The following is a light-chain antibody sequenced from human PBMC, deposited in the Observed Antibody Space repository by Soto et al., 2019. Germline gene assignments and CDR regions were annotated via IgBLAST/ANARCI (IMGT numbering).Light chain of an antibody. J-gene: IGKJ2*01. CDR3: MQRREFPLT. Sequence: DIVMTQTPLSLPVTPGEPASISCRSSQSLLDSDDGNTYLDWYLQKPGQSPQVLIYTVSYRASGVPDRFSGSGSGTDFTLKISRVEAEDGGIYYCMQRREFPLTFGQGTKLEIK. CDR1: QSLLDSDDGNTY. V-gene: IGKV2-40*01. CDR2: TVS.